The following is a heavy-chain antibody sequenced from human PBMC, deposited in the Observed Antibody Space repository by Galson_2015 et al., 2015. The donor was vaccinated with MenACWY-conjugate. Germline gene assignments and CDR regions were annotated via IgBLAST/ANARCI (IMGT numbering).Heavy chain of an antibody. CDR1: GSSLSEIF. V-gene: IGHV1-24*01. CDR3: ASVSAGYCHSGTCYGWDV. J-gene: IGHJ6*02. Sequence: SVKVSCKVSGSSLSEIFMHWVRRAPGKGFEWMGGVDPEDGETIYAREFQGRVTMTEDTSTDTGYMELGRLRSEDTAVYYCASVSAGYCHSGTCYGWDVWGQGATVTVSS. CDR2: VDPEDGET. D-gene: IGHD2-15*01.